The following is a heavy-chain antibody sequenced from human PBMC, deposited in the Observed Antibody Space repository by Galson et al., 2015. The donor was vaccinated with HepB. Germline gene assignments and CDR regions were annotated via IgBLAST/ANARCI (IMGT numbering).Heavy chain of an antibody. CDR3: ARDHPRLIAAPRMDV. J-gene: IGHJ6*04. CDR1: GFTFSSYG. D-gene: IGHD6-13*01. V-gene: IGHV3-33*01. CDR2: IWYDGSNK. Sequence: SLRLSCAASGFTFSSYGMHWVRQAPGKGLEWVAVIWYDGSNKYYADSMKGRFTISRDNSKNTLYLQMNSLRAEDTAVYYCARDHPRLIAAPRMDVWGKGTTVTVSS.